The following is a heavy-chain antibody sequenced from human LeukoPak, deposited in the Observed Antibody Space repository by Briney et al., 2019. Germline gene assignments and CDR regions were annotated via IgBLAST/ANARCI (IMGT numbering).Heavy chain of an antibody. CDR2: IYYSGST. J-gene: IGHJ4*02. Sequence: PSETLSLTCTVSGGSISSGDYYWSWIRQPPGKGLEWIGYIYYSGSTYYNPSLRSRVTISVDTSKNQFSLKLSSVTAADTAVYYCARAQLGGTFDYWGQGTLVTVSS. V-gene: IGHV4-30-4*01. D-gene: IGHD7-27*01. CDR1: GGSISSGDYY. CDR3: ARAQLGGTFDY.